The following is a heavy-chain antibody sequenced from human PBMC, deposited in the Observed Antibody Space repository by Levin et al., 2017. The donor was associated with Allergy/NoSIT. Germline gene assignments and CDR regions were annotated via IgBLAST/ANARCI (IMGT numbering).Heavy chain of an antibody. J-gene: IGHJ6*02. D-gene: IGHD3-9*01. CDR1: GGTFSSYA. V-gene: IGHV1-69*13. CDR2: IIPIFGTA. Sequence: SVKVSCKASGGTFSSYAISWVRQAPGQGLEWMGGIIPIFGTANYAQKFQGRVTITADESTSTAYMELSSLRSEDTAVYYCAKSPNYDIPHGMDVWGQGTTVTVSS. CDR3: AKSPNYDIPHGMDV.